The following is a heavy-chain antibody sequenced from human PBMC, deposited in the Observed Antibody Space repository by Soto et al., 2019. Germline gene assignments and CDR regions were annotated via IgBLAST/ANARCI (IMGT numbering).Heavy chain of an antibody. CDR1: GRSISTYF. V-gene: IGHV4-34*01. Sequence: KPSDTLSLTCAAYGRSISTYFWSWIRQSPGKGLEWIGEIDSRGNTNYSPSLKSRTTISADMSKNQFSLKVNSVTAADTAVYYCATVRRYVGILRDNHAQGFDSWGHGTVVTVPS. D-gene: IGHD3-16*02. CDR3: ATVRRYVGILRDNHAQGFDS. J-gene: IGHJ4*01. CDR2: IDSRGNT.